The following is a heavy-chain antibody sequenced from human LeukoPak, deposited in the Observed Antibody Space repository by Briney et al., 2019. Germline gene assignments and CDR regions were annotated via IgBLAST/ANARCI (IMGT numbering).Heavy chain of an antibody. V-gene: IGHV1-18*04. J-gene: IGHJ4*02. CDR1: GYTFTSYD. D-gene: IGHD4-17*01. Sequence: ASVKVSCKASGYTFTSYDINWVRQATGQGLEWMGWITAYNGNTNYAQKLQGRVTMTTDTSTSTAYMELRSLRSDDTAVYYCARDSRDYGDYIDYWGQGTLVTVSS. CDR3: ARDSRDYGDYIDY. CDR2: ITAYNGNT.